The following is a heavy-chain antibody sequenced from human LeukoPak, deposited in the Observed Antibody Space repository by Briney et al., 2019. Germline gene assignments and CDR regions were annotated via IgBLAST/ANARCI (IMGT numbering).Heavy chain of an antibody. CDR3: TRVTAPITRDYYSYHMDV. D-gene: IGHD2-21*02. V-gene: IGHV4-31*03. CDR1: GGSISSGGYY. Sequence: TLSLTCTVSGGSISSGGYYWSWIRQNPGKGLEWLGYIYYSGSTYYNPSLKSRVTISVDTSKNQFSLRLSSVTAADTAMYYCTRVTAPITRDYYSYHMDVWGKGTTVTVSS. CDR2: IYYSGST. J-gene: IGHJ6*03.